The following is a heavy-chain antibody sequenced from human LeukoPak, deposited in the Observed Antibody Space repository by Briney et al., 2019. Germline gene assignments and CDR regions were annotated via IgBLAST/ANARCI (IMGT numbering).Heavy chain of an antibody. J-gene: IGHJ4*02. Sequence: GSSVKVSCKASGGTFSSYAISWVRQAPGQGLGWVGRTIPILGIANYAQKFQGRVTITADKSTSTAYMELSSLRSEDTAVYYCASPYYYDSSGPRDYFDYWGQGTLVTVSS. CDR2: TIPILGIA. V-gene: IGHV1-69*04. D-gene: IGHD3-22*01. CDR1: GGTFSSYA. CDR3: ASPYYYDSSGPRDYFDY.